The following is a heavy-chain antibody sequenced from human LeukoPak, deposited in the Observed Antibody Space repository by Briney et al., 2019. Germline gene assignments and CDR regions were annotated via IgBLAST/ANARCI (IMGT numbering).Heavy chain of an antibody. CDR3: ATARNFRFEY. CDR1: GLTFSTTW. Sequence: GGSLRLSCATSGLTFSTTWMHWVRQTPGKGLMWVSRMNGEGTTIDYADSAKGRFTVSRDYAKNTLFLQMNNLRTEDTALYFCATARNFRFEYWGQGSLVIVSA. V-gene: IGHV3-74*01. CDR2: MNGEGTTI. J-gene: IGHJ4*02. D-gene: IGHD1-7*01.